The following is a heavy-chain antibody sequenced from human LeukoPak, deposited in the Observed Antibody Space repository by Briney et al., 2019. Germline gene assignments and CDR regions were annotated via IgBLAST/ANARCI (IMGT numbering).Heavy chain of an antibody. Sequence: PGTSLRLSCAASGFSFSSYGMHWVRQAPGKGLEWVAIIWYDGSNKYYADSVKGRFTVSKDNSKNTLYLQMNSLRAEDTAVYYCATDQYHLPDYWGQGTLVTVSS. J-gene: IGHJ4*02. CDR2: IWYDGSNK. CDR3: ATDQYHLPDY. V-gene: IGHV3-33*08. D-gene: IGHD2-2*01. CDR1: GFSFSSYG.